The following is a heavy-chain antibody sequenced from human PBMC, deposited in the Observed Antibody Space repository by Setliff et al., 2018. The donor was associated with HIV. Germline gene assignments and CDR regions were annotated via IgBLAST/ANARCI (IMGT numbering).Heavy chain of an antibody. Sequence: PSETLSLTCTVSGGSISSYYWSWIRQPPGKGLEWIGYIYYSGSTNYNPSLKSRVTISVDTSKNQFSLKLSSVTAADTAVYYCARARYYGSGSYYLANYFDYWGQ. CDR1: GGSISSYY. CDR2: IYYSGST. V-gene: IGHV4-59*01. CDR3: ARARYYGSGSYYLANYFDY. D-gene: IGHD3-10*01. J-gene: IGHJ4*02.